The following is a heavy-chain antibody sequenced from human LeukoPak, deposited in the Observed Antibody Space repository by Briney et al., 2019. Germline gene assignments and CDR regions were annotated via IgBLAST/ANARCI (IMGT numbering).Heavy chain of an antibody. J-gene: IGHJ4*02. Sequence: GGSLRLSCAASGFTFSAHSMNWVRQAPGKGLEWVASISSRSSYIYYAGSVKGRFTVSRAHARNLVYLQMNSLRVEDTAVYFGVRRAVSGEEALDFDYWGQGTLVTVSS. CDR1: GFTFSAHS. D-gene: IGHD6-19*01. CDR2: ISSRSSYI. V-gene: IGHV3-21*01. CDR3: VRRAVSGEEALDFDY.